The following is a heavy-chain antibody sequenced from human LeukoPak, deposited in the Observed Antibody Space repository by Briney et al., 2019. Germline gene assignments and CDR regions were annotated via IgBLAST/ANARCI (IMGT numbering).Heavy chain of an antibody. Sequence: SGGSLRLSCAASGFTISSYGMHWVRQAPDKGLEWVAVISYDVINKYYADSVKGRFTVSRDNSKNTLFLQMNSLGAGDTAVYYCAKDLARGYSYGYNAFDIWGQGTMVTVSS. D-gene: IGHD5-18*01. CDR3: AKDLARGYSYGYNAFDI. V-gene: IGHV3-30*18. CDR2: ISYDVINK. J-gene: IGHJ3*02. CDR1: GFTISSYG.